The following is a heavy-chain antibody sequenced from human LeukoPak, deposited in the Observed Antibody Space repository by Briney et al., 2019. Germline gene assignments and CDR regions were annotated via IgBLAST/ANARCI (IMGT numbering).Heavy chain of an antibody. CDR1: GGTFSSYA. V-gene: IGHV1-69*05. CDR2: IIPISGTA. Sequence: SVKVSCKASGGTFSSYAISWVRQAPGQGLEWMGGIIPISGTANYAQKFQGRVTITTDESTSTAYMELSSLRSEDTAVYYCARGAVAGTYYYYYMDVWGKGTTVTVSS. D-gene: IGHD6-19*01. CDR3: ARGAVAGTYYYYYMDV. J-gene: IGHJ6*03.